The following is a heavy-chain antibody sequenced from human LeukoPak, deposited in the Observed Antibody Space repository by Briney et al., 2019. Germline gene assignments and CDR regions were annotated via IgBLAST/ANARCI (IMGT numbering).Heavy chain of an antibody. J-gene: IGHJ4*02. CDR1: GFTFSSYW. CDR2: IKQDGSEK. V-gene: IGHV3-7*01. Sequence: GGSLRLSCAASGFTFSSYWMSWVRQAPGKGLEWVANIKQDGSEKNYVDSVKGRFTIFRDNAKTSLYLQMNSLGAEDTAVYYCARSLWPEDYWGQGTLVTVSS. D-gene: IGHD5-18*01. CDR3: ARSLWPEDY.